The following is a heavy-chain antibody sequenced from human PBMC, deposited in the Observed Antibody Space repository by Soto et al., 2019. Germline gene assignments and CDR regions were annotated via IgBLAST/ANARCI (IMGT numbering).Heavy chain of an antibody. CDR2: ISGSGGNT. J-gene: IGHJ4*02. CDR3: AKTGDPTGWAYYFHY. CDR1: GFTFTDYA. V-gene: IGHV3-23*01. D-gene: IGHD6-19*01. Sequence: EVQLLESGGRMVQPGESLRLSCTTSGFTFTDYAMGWVRQAPGKGLECVATISGSGGNTFYAEAVKGRFTISSDISKNTVYLRMNSLRDEDTAVYYCAKTGDPTGWAYYFHYWGQGTQVIVSS.